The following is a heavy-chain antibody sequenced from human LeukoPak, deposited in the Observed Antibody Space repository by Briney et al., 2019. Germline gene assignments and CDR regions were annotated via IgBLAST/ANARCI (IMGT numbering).Heavy chain of an antibody. CDR3: ASTGALGLELRPAFDY. CDR1: GFTLSNYG. J-gene: IGHJ4*02. CDR2: IRYDSSNK. D-gene: IGHD1-7*01. Sequence: GGSLRLSCVASGFTLSNYGMHWVRQAPGEGPGWVSFIRYDSSNKYYVDSVTGRFTISRDNAKNSLYLQMNSLRAEDTAVYYCASTGALGLELRPAFDYWGQGTLVTVSS. V-gene: IGHV3-30*02.